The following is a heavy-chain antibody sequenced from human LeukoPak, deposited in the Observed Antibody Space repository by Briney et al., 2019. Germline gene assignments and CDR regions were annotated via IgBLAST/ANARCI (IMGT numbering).Heavy chain of an antibody. CDR3: AKEAAGGYTSGYFDY. CDR1: GFTYSSHS. J-gene: IGHJ4*02. V-gene: IGHV3-23*01. Sequence: GGTLRLSCAASGFTYSSHSMSWVRQAPGKGLEGVSDMSGWGVTTYYADSVKSRFTNSRDNAKDTLYLQIYSLRADDTAVYYCAKEAAGGYTSGYFDYWGQGTLVTVSS. CDR2: MSGWGVTT. D-gene: IGHD5-12*01.